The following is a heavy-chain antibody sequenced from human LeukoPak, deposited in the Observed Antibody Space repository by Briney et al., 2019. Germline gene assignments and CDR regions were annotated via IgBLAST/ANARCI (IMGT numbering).Heavy chain of an antibody. D-gene: IGHD4-23*01. V-gene: IGHV1-46*01. J-gene: IGHJ6*02. Sequence: ASVKVSCKASGYTFTSYFIHWVRQAPGQGLEWMGRLNPVAGGTSYTQSFQGRVTMTRDTSTSTVYMDLSSLRSEDSAVYYCARAAGGNPPLQALYGMDVWGQGTTVTVSS. CDR3: ARAAGGNPPLQALYGMDV. CDR1: GYTFTSYF. CDR2: LNPVAGGT.